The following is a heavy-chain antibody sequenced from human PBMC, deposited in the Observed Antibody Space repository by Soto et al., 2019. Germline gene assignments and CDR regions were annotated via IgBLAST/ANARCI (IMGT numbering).Heavy chain of an antibody. CDR1: GFTFSSYA. CDR3: AKGRPYGDYVFDY. CDR2: ISGSGGST. J-gene: IGHJ4*02. V-gene: IGHV3-23*01. D-gene: IGHD4-17*01. Sequence: GGPLRLSCAASGFTFSSYAMSWFRQAPGKGLEWVSAISGSGGSTYYADSVKGRFTISRDNSKNTLYLQMNSLRAEDTAVYYCAKGRPYGDYVFDYWGQGTLVTVSS.